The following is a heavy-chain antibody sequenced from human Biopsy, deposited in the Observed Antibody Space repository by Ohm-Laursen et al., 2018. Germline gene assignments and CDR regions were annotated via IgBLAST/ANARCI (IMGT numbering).Heavy chain of an antibody. CDR3: AKDRYNYTPIGGFSMDV. V-gene: IGHV3-11*04. D-gene: IGHD5-18*01. CDR2: ISAAGPAM. J-gene: IGHJ6*02. Sequence: SLRLSCSAFGFTFSDFYMSWIRQAPGKGLEWISYISAAGPAMFYADSVRGRFTISRDNSRDTLYLQMSSLRAEDTAVYYCAKDRYNYTPIGGFSMDVWGQGTTVTVSS. CDR1: GFTFSDFY.